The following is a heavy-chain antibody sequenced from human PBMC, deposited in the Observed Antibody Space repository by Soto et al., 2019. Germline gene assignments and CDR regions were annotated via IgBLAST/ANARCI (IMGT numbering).Heavy chain of an antibody. CDR3: ANREAGGYYYHGMDV. J-gene: IGHJ6*02. Sequence: QVQLVQSGAEVKKPGSSVKVSCKASVGTFSNYAINWVRQAPGQGLEWMGGITPIFGSANYAQKFQGRVTIIADKSTNTVYMELSSLRSEDTAVYYCANREAGGYYYHGMDVWGQGTTVTVSS. CDR1: VGTFSNYA. V-gene: IGHV1-69*06. CDR2: ITPIFGSA. D-gene: IGHD3-10*01.